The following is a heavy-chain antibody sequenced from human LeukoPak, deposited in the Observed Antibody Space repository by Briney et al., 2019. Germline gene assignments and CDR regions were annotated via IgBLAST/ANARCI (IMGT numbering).Heavy chain of an antibody. D-gene: IGHD3-10*02. CDR1: GFTFSSYW. Sequence: QPGGSLRLSCAASGFTFSSYWMSWVRQAPGKGLEWVANIKQDGSEKYYVDSVKGRFTISRDNAKNSLYLQMNSLRAEDTAVYYCARDRYYVADAFVIWGQGTMLTVSS. J-gene: IGHJ3*02. V-gene: IGHV3-7*01. CDR2: IKQDGSEK. CDR3: ARDRYYVADAFVI.